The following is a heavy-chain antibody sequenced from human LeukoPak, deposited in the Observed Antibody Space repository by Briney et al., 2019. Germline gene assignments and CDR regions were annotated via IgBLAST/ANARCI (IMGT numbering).Heavy chain of an antibody. CDR2: INPNSGSP. CDR3: VRGYSYGFYFDY. Sequence: SVKVSCKTSGYSFTGYYIHWVRQAPGQGLEWMGRINPNSGSPNYGQKFQGTVTMTRDTSISTAYLELSNLRSDDTAAYYCVRGYSYGFYFDYWGQGSLVTVSS. CDR1: GYSFTGYY. V-gene: IGHV1-2*06. D-gene: IGHD5-18*01. J-gene: IGHJ4*02.